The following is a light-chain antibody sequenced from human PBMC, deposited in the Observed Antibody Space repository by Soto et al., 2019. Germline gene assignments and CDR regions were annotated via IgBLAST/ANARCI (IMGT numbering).Light chain of an antibody. CDR1: SSDVGGYYY. CDR2: DVS. CDR3: SSFAGRYVV. V-gene: IGLV2-11*01. Sequence: QSVLTQPRSVSGSPGQSVTISCSGTSSDVGGYYYVTWYQQHPGEVPKVIIYDVSKRPSGVPDRFSGSKSGNTASLTISGLQADDEADYYCSSFAGRYVVFGGGTQLTVL. J-gene: IGLJ3*02.